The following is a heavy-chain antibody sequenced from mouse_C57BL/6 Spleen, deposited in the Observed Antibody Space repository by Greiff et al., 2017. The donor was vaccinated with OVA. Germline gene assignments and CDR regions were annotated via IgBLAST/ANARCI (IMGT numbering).Heavy chain of an antibody. Sequence: QVQLQQSGAELVKPGASVKISCKASGYAFSSYWMNWVKQRPGKGLEWIGQIYPGDGDTNYNGKFKGKATLTADKSSSTAYMQLSSLTSEDSAVYFCARIGSITSYYFGYWGQGTTLTVSS. CDR1: GYAFSSYW. D-gene: IGHD1-1*01. CDR2: IYPGDGDT. V-gene: IGHV1-80*01. J-gene: IGHJ2*01. CDR3: ARIGSITSYYFGY.